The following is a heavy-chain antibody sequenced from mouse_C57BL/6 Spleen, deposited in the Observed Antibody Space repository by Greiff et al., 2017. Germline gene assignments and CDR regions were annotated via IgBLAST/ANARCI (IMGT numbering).Heavy chain of an antibody. V-gene: IGHV1-9*01. Sequence: QVQLQQSGAELMKPGASVKLSCKATGYTFPGYWIEWVKQRPGHGLEWIGEILPGSGSTNYNEKFKGKATFTAYTSSNTAYMQLSSLASVDSANYYCARLPFDYWGQGTTLTVAS. CDR1: GYTFPGYW. CDR2: ILPGSGST. J-gene: IGHJ2*01. CDR3: ARLPFDY.